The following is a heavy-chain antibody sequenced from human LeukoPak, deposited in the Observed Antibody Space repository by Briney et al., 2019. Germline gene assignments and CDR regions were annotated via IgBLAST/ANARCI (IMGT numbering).Heavy chain of an antibody. D-gene: IGHD3-10*01. CDR1: GFTFSSYW. Sequence: GGSLRLSCAASGFTFSSYWMSWVRQAPGKGLEWVANIKQDVSEKYYVDSVKGRFTISRDNAENSLYLQMNSLRAEDTAVYYCAKVPLWFGELSIADWGQGTLVTVSS. CDR3: AKVPLWFGELSIAD. J-gene: IGHJ4*02. CDR2: IKQDVSEK. V-gene: IGHV3-7*01.